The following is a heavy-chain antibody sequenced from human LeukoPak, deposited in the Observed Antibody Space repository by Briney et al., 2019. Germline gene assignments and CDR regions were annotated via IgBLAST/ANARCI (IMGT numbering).Heavy chain of an antibody. V-gene: IGHV3-66*04. Sequence: GGSLRLSCAASGITVSTNYMSWVRQAPGKGLEWVSIIYSGGATFHADSVKGRFTISRENSKNTLWLQMNSLRAEDTAVYYCARLHYDVLTGPFDYWGQGTLVTVSS. CDR2: IYSGGAT. CDR3: ARLHYDVLTGPFDY. J-gene: IGHJ4*02. D-gene: IGHD3-9*01. CDR1: GITVSTNY.